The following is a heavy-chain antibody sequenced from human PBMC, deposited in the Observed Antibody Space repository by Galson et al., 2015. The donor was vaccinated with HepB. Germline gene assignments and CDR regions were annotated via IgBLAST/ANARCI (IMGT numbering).Heavy chain of an antibody. CDR2: TSYDGSNK. CDR3: ARDLAQTGVFDY. CDR1: GFTFSTYA. D-gene: IGHD1-1*01. Sequence: SLRLSCAASGFTFSTYAMNWVRQAPGKGLEWVAVTSYDGSNKYYADSVKGRFTISRDNSKNTLYLQMNSLKPEDTAMYYCARDLAQTGVFDYWGQGILVTVSS. V-gene: IGHV3-30*04. J-gene: IGHJ4*02.